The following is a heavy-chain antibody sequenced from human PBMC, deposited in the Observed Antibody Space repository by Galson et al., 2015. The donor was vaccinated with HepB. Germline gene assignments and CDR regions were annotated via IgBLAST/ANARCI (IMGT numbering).Heavy chain of an antibody. V-gene: IGHV3-20*04. J-gene: IGHJ3*01. D-gene: IGHD2-21*01. CDR2: LTWNSDTV. CDR3: ARDVAHIAFDV. Sequence: SLRLSCAASGFTFDAHGMNWVRQAPGKGLEWVSGLTWNSDTVGYADSVKGRYIVSKDNAKKTLYLQMNSLRVEDTALYYCARDVAHIAFDVWGQGTMVTVSS. CDR1: GFTFDAHG.